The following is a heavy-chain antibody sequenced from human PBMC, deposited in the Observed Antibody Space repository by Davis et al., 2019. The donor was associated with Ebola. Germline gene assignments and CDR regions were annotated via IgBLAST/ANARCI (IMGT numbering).Heavy chain of an antibody. V-gene: IGHV4-59*01. D-gene: IGHD6-19*01. CDR3: ARDSGSGWYLRGAFDI. CDR2: IYYSGST. CDR1: GGSISSYY. J-gene: IGHJ3*02. Sequence: SETLSLTCTVSGGSISSYYWSWIRQPPGKGLEWIGYIYYSGSTNYNPSLKSRVTISVDTSKNQFSLKLSSVTAADTAVYYCARDSGSGWYLRGAFDIWGQGTMVTVSS.